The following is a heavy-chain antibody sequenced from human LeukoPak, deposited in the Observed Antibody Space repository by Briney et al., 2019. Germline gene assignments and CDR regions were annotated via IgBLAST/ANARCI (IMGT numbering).Heavy chain of an antibody. CDR1: GGSISSRSYY. J-gene: IGHJ4*02. Sequence: SETLSLTCTVSGGSISSRSYYWGWLRQPPGKGLEWIGSIYYSGSTYYNPSLKSRVTISVDTSKNQFSLRLSSVTAADTAVYYCARRTTYLGWRPSESPSCFDYWGQGILVTVSS. D-gene: IGHD2-21*02. V-gene: IGHV4-39*01. CDR2: IYYSGST. CDR3: ARRTTYLGWRPSESPSCFDY.